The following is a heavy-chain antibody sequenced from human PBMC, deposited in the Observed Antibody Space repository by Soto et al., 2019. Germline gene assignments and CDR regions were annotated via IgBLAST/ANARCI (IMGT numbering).Heavy chain of an antibody. J-gene: IGHJ4*02. CDR3: AVGWTGWQWLAVFDY. CDR2: ISSSSGYI. CDR1: GFTFSSYS. D-gene: IGHD3-22*01. Sequence: EVQLVESGGGLVKPGGSLRLSCAASGFTFSSYSMNWVRHATGKGLEWVSSISSSSGYIYYADSGKGRFTISRDNDKKSLYLQMNSLRAEDTAVYYCAVGWTGWQWLAVFDYWGQGNLVTVSS. V-gene: IGHV3-21*01.